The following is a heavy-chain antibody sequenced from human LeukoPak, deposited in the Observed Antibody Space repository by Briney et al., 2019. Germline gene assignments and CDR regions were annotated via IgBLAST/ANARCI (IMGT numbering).Heavy chain of an antibody. J-gene: IGHJ4*02. CDR3: AGTYTNYPNRPFDY. Sequence: PSETLSLTCSVSDYSISSSYYWDWIRQPPGQGLEWIGNIYHSGSTYYNPSLTGRVTISVDTSKNQFSLKQSSVTAADTAVYYCAGTYTNYPNRPFDYWGQGTLVTVSS. D-gene: IGHD4-11*01. V-gene: IGHV4-38-2*02. CDR2: IYHSGST. CDR1: DYSISSSYY.